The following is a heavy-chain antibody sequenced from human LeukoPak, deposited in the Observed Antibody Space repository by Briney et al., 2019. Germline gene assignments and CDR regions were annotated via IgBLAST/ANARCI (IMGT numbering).Heavy chain of an antibody. V-gene: IGHV5-51*01. J-gene: IGHJ5*02. CDR1: GYSFTSYW. D-gene: IGHD6-13*01. CDR3: ARHVNIAAAGDNWFDP. Sequence: GESLKISCKGSGYSFTSYWIGWVRQMPGKGLEWMGIIYPGDSDTRYSPSFQDQVTISADKSISTAYLQWSSLKASDTAMYYCARHVNIAAAGDNWFDPWGQGTLVTVSS. CDR2: IYPGDSDT.